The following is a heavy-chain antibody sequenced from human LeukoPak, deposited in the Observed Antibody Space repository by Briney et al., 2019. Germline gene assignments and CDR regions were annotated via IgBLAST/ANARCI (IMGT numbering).Heavy chain of an antibody. J-gene: IGHJ6*02. V-gene: IGHV3-74*01. CDR3: ARRYGMDV. CDR2: IKNDGSST. CDR1: GFTFSIYW. Sequence: PGGSLRLSCAASGFTFSIYWMHWVRHAPGKGLVWVSRIKNDGSSTSYADSVKGRFTISRDNAKNTLYLQMNNLRAEDTAVYYCARRYGMDVWGQGTTVTVSS.